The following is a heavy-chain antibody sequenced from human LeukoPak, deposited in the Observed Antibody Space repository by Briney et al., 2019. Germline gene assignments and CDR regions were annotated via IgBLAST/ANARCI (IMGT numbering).Heavy chain of an antibody. Sequence: GGSLRLSCAASGFTFSSYSMSWVRQAPGKGLEWVSYISSSSSTIYYADSVKGRFTISRDNAKNSLYLQMNSLRAEDTAVYYCARTTYYYDSRYFDYWGQGTLVTASS. CDR1: GFTFSSYS. CDR3: ARTTYYYDSRYFDY. D-gene: IGHD3-22*01. J-gene: IGHJ4*02. V-gene: IGHV3-48*01. CDR2: ISSSSSTI.